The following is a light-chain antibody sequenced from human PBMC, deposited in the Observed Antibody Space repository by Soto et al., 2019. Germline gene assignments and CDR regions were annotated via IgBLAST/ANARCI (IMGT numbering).Light chain of an antibody. CDR1: QSISSY. V-gene: IGKV1-39*01. CDR2: VAS. J-gene: IGKJ4*01. Sequence: DLQMTQSPSSLSASVGDRVTITCRASQSISSYLSWYQQKPGKAPKLLINVASTLQSGVPSRLSGSGSGTDFTLAISSLQPEDFATYYCQQSSSTPQTFGGGTRVEIK. CDR3: QQSSSTPQT.